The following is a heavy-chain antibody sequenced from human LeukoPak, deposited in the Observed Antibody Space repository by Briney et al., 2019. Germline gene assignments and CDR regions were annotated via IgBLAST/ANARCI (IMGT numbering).Heavy chain of an antibody. CDR3: ARHGTSSLYYYAMDV. V-gene: IGHV4-59*08. J-gene: IGHJ6*02. Sequence: TSETLSLTCTVSGGSIRSYYWSWIRQSPGKGLEWIGYINYSGSTNYNPSLKSRVTISVDTSKNQFSLKLSSVTAADTAVYYCARHGTSSLYYYAMDVWGQGTTVTVSS. CDR2: INYSGST. CDR1: GGSIRSYY. D-gene: IGHD1-1*01.